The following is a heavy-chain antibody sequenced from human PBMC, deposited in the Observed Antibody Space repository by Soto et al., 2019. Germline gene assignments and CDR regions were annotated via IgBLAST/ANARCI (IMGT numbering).Heavy chain of an antibody. CDR3: AKSYDFWSGRTRYYYYGMDV. D-gene: IGHD3-3*01. Sequence: TLSLTCTVSGGSISSGGYYWSWIRQHPGKGLEWIGYIYYSGSTYYNPSLKSRVTISVDTSKNQFSLKLSSVTAADTAVYYCAKSYDFWSGRTRYYYYGMDVWGPGTTDTVS. J-gene: IGHJ6*02. CDR1: GGSISSGGYY. V-gene: IGHV4-31*03. CDR2: IYYSGST.